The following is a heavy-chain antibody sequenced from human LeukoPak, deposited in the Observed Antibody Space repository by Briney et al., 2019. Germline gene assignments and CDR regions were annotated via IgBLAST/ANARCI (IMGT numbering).Heavy chain of an antibody. Sequence: SETLSLTCAVSGGSLSGLSWNWIRQSPGKGLEWIGSIYYSGSTYYNPSLKSRVTISVDTSKNQFSLKLSSVTAADTAVYYCARPLTITFGGVIEYYFDYWGQGTLATVSS. CDR2: IYYSGST. J-gene: IGHJ4*02. D-gene: IGHD3-16*02. CDR3: ARPLTITFGGVIEYYFDY. V-gene: IGHV4-39*01. CDR1: GGSLSGLS.